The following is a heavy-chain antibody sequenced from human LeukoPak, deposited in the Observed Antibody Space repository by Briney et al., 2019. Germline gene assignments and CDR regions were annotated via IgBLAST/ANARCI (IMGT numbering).Heavy chain of an antibody. Sequence: ASVKVPCKASGHTFIAYYMYWVRQAPGQGPECVGWINPNSGDTNYAQKFQGRVTMTRDTSISTAYMELSSLRSDDTAVYYCARVTAVAGTRTSGYYYALDVWGQGTTVTVSS. CDR1: GHTFIAYY. D-gene: IGHD6-19*01. J-gene: IGHJ6*02. CDR2: INPNSGDT. CDR3: ARVTAVAGTRTSGYYYALDV. V-gene: IGHV1-2*02.